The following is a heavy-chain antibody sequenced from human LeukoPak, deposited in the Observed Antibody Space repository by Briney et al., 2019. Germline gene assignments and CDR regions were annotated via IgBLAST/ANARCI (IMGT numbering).Heavy chain of an antibody. D-gene: IGHD4-23*01. V-gene: IGHV1-46*01. CDR2: INPSGGST. CDR3: ARRMADGGTNH. J-gene: IGHJ5*02. Sequence: GASVKVSCKASGYTFTSYYMHWVRQAPGQGLEWMGIINPSGGSTSYAQKFQDRVTMSRDTSTDTIYLELSSLRSEDTAIYYCARRMADGGTNHWGQGTLVTVSS. CDR1: GYTFTSYY.